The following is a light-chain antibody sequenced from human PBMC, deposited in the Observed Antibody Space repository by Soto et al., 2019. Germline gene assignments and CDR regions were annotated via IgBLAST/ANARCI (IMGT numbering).Light chain of an antibody. CDR2: STN. Sequence: QTVVTQEPSFSVSPGGTVTLTCGLTSGSVSTTNYPSWYQQPPGQAPRTLIYSTNTRSSGVPDRFSGSIRGNKAALTITGAQEDEAGDYCGVRYMGSGSWVFGGGTQVTVL. J-gene: IGLJ3*02. V-gene: IGLV8-61*01. CDR1: SGSVSTTNY. CDR3: VRYMGSGSWV.